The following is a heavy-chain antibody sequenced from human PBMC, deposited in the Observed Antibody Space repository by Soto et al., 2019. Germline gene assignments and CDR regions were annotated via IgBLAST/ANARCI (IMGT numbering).Heavy chain of an antibody. J-gene: IGHJ3*02. D-gene: IGHD6-19*01. V-gene: IGHV3-30*18. CDR2: ISYDGSNK. Sequence: GGSLRLSCAASGFTFSSYGMHWVRQAPGKGLEWVAVISYDGSNKYYADSVKGRFTISRDNSKNTLYLQMNSLRAEDTAVYYCAKGHSGWYGDDAVDIWGQRAMVTV. CDR3: AKGHSGWYGDDAVDI. CDR1: GFTFSSYG.